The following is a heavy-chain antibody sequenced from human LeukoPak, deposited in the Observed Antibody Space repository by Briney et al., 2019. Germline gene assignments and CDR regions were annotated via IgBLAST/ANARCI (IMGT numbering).Heavy chain of an antibody. V-gene: IGHV4-4*02. CDR3: ARSRSGYGYEHGAFEI. CDR2: IYHSGST. J-gene: IGHJ3*02. CDR1: GGSISSSNW. D-gene: IGHD5-12*01. Sequence: PSETLSLTCAVSGGSISSSNWWSWVRQPPGKGLEWIGEIYHSGSTNYNPSLKSRVTISVDKSKNQFSLKLSSVTAADTAVYYCARSRSGYGYEHGAFEIWGQGTMVTVSS.